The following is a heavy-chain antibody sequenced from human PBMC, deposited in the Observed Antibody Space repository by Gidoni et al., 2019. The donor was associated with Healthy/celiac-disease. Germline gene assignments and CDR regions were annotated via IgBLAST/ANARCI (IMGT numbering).Heavy chain of an antibody. D-gene: IGHD6-13*01. CDR2: ISYVGSNN. V-gene: IGHV3-30-3*01. CDR3: ARIHRIAAAGPDYFDY. J-gene: IGHJ4*02. Sequence: QVQLVESGGGGVQPGRSLRRSCAASGVTCSSYAMHWVRQAPGTGLEWLAVISYVGSNNSSAYSVKGRFPISRDNPKNTLYLQMNSLRAEDTAVYYCARIHRIAAAGPDYFDYWGQGTLVTVSS. CDR1: GVTCSSYA.